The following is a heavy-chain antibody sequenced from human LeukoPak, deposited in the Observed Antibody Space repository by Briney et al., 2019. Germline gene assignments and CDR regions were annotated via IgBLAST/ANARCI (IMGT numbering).Heavy chain of an antibody. J-gene: IGHJ6*02. D-gene: IGHD3-10*01. CDR1: GFTFSSYG. CDR3: ARSYYYGSYYYYGMDV. Sequence: GGSLRLSCAASGFTFSSYGMHWVRQAPGKGLEWVAVIWYGGSNEYYADSVKGRFTISRDNSKNTLYLQMNSLRAEDTAVYYCARSYYYGSYYYYGMDVWSQGTTVTVSS. CDR2: IWYGGSNE. V-gene: IGHV3-33*01.